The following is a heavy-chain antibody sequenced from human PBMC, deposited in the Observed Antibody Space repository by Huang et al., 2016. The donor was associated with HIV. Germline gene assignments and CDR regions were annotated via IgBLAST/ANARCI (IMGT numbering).Heavy chain of an antibody. V-gene: IGHV4-61*01. Sequence: QVQLQESGPGLVKPSETLSLTCSVSGGSVSSESYFWSWIRQPPGKGLEWIGYIYYTGSTKHDPSLKGRVTISLDTSKNQVSLKVNSVTAADTALYFCARTVAGNFDVFYGMDVWGQGTTVTVPS. CDR1: GGSVSSESYF. CDR3: ARTVAGNFDVFYGMDV. CDR2: IYYTGST. J-gene: IGHJ6*02. D-gene: IGHD6-19*01.